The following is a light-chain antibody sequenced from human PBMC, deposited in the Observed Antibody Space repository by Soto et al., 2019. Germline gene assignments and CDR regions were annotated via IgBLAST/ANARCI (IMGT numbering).Light chain of an antibody. Sequence: EIVSTQSPATLSAFPGDRVTLSCRASQALNTRLAWYQHKPGQAPRLLIYLTSNRAAGVPARFSAWGSETDFTLTISDVEPEDFAVYYCQQYGSSPLTFGGGTKVDIK. V-gene: IGKV3D-11*03. CDR2: LTS. J-gene: IGKJ4*01. CDR1: QALNTR. CDR3: QQYGSSPLT.